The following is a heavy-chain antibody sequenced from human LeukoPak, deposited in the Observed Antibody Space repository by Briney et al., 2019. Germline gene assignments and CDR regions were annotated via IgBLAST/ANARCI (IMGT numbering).Heavy chain of an antibody. J-gene: IGHJ4*02. CDR3: ARGGLRYCSGGSCYAIDY. CDR2: IWYDGSNK. CDR1: GFTFSSYG. V-gene: IGHV3-33*08. Sequence: QPGGSLRLSCVASGFTFSSYGMHWVRQAPGKGLEWVAGIWYDGSNKYYADSVKGRFTISRDNSKNPLYLQMNSLRAEDTAVYYCARGGLRYCSGGSCYAIDYWGQGTLVTVSS. D-gene: IGHD2-15*01.